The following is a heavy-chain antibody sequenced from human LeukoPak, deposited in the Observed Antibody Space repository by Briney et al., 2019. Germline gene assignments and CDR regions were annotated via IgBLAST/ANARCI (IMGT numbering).Heavy chain of an antibody. J-gene: IGHJ4*02. Sequence: ASVKVSCKASGYTFINYYLHWVRQAPGQGLEWMGIINPSSGGTSYAQKFQGRVTMTRATSTSTVYMELSSLRPEDTAVYYCARDTGTSFDYWGQGTLVTVSS. CDR3: ARDTGTSFDY. D-gene: IGHD1-14*01. CDR1: GYTFINYY. V-gene: IGHV1-46*01. CDR2: INPSSGGT.